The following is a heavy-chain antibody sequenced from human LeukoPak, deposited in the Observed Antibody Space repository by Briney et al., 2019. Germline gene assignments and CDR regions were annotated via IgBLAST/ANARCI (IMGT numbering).Heavy chain of an antibody. Sequence: KSGGSLRLSCAASGFTFSSYSMNWVRQAPGKGLEWVSSISSSSSYIYYADSVKGRFTISRDNAKNSLYLQMNSLRAEDTAVYYCARDHRGGPFDPWGQGTLVTVSS. CDR1: GFTFSSYS. J-gene: IGHJ5*02. CDR3: ARDHRGGPFDP. V-gene: IGHV3-21*01. D-gene: IGHD3-10*01. CDR2: ISSSSSYI.